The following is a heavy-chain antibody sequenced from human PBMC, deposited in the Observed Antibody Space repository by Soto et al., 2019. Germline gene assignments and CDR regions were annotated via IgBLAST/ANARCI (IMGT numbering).Heavy chain of an antibody. J-gene: IGHJ6*02. CDR1: GFTFSSYG. V-gene: IGHV3-30*18. CDR3: AKDQEQQLAYYYYGMDV. D-gene: IGHD6-13*01. Sequence: QVQLVESGGGVVQPGRSLRLSCAASGFTFSSYGMHWVRQAPGKGLEWVAVISYDGSNKYYADSVKGRFTISRDNSKNPXYLQMNSLRAEDTAVYYCAKDQEQQLAYYYYGMDVWGQGTTVTVSS. CDR2: ISYDGSNK.